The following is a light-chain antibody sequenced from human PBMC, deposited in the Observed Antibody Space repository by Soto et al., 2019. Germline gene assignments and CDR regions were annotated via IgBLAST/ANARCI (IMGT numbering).Light chain of an antibody. CDR3: QQYNNWPQT. Sequence: EIVMTQSPATLSVSPGERATLSCRASQSVSSNLAWYQQKPDQAPRLLIYGASTRATGIPARFSGSRSGTEFTLTISSLQSEDFAVYYCQQYNNWPQTFGQGTKVEIK. J-gene: IGKJ1*01. V-gene: IGKV3-15*01. CDR2: GAS. CDR1: QSVSSN.